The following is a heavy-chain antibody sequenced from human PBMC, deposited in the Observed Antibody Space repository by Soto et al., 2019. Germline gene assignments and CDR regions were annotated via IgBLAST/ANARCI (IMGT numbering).Heavy chain of an antibody. D-gene: IGHD3-22*01. CDR1: GGSISSGAYY. CDR2: IYHSGST. CDR3: ATLKYYDSSGYYAKFDS. V-gene: IGHV4-31*03. J-gene: IGHJ4*02. Sequence: SETLSLTCTVSGGSISSGAYYWTWIRQHPGKGLEWIGYIYHSGSTYYNPSLKSRVTISVDTSKNQFSLKLSSVTAADTAVYYCATLKYYDSSGYYAKFDSWGQGTLVTVS.